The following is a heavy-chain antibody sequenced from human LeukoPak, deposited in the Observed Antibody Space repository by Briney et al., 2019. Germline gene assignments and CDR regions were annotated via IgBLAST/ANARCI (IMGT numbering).Heavy chain of an antibody. Sequence: SETLSLTCTVSGGSIRGYYWSWIRQPPGKGLEWIAYINYSGSTNYNPSLKSRVAISVDTSKNQFSLKLSSVTAADTAVYYCASYSSSLEYFHPWGQGILVTVSS. D-gene: IGHD6-13*01. CDR2: INYSGST. J-gene: IGHJ1*01. CDR3: ASYSSSLEYFHP. CDR1: GGSIRGYY. V-gene: IGHV4-59*13.